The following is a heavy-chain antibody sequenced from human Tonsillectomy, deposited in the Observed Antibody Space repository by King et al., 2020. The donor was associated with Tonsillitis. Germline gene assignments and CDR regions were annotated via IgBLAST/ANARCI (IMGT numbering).Heavy chain of an antibody. Sequence: VQLQESGPGLVKPSETLSLTCAVSGYSISSGYYWGWIRQPPGKGLEWIGTIYHSGSTHYNPSLKGRITISVDTSKNQFSLRLSSVTAADTAVYYCARIRESYPSDFDYWGQGTLVTVSS. V-gene: IGHV4-38-2*01. CDR2: IYHSGST. D-gene: IGHD1-26*01. CDR1: GYSISSGYY. CDR3: ARIRESYPSDFDY. J-gene: IGHJ4*02.